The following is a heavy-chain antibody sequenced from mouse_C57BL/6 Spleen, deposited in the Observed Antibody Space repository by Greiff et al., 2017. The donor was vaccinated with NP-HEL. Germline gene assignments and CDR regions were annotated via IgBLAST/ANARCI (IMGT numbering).Heavy chain of an antibody. CDR3: ARGDGTFYWYFDV. J-gene: IGHJ1*03. D-gene: IGHD1-1*01. CDR1: GYSFTSYY. V-gene: IGHV1-66*01. Sequence: QVQLQQPGPELVKPGASVKISCKASGYSFTSYYIHWVKQRPGQGLEWIGWIYPGSGNTKYNEKFKGKATLTADTSSSTAYMQLSSLTSEDSAVYYCARGDGTFYWYFDVWGTGTTVTVSS. CDR2: IYPGSGNT.